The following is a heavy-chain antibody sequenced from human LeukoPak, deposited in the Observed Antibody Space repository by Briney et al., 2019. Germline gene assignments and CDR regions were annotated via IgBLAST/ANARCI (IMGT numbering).Heavy chain of an antibody. CDR3: ARDGTAVGINYDY. CDR2: ISSSSSYI. J-gene: IGHJ4*02. CDR1: GFTFSSYA. Sequence: GGSLRLSCAASGFTFSSYAMNWVRQAPGKGLEWVSSISSSSSYIYYADSVKGRFTISRDNAKNSLYLQMNSLRAEDTAVYYCARDGTAVGINYDYWGQGTLVTVSS. V-gene: IGHV3-21*04. D-gene: IGHD6-13*01.